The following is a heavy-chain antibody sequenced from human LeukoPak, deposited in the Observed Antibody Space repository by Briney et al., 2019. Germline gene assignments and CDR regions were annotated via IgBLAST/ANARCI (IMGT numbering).Heavy chain of an antibody. CDR2: IRSKAYGGTT. CDR1: GFTFGDYA. CDR3: TREMRYDYVWGSYRYFDY. Sequence: GGSLRLSCTASGFTFGDYAMSWFRQAPGKGLEWVGFIRSKAYGGTTEYVASVKGRFTISRDDSKSIAYLQMNSLKTEDTAVYYCTREMRYDYVWGSYRYFDYWGQGTLVTVSS. D-gene: IGHD3-16*02. V-gene: IGHV3-49*03. J-gene: IGHJ4*02.